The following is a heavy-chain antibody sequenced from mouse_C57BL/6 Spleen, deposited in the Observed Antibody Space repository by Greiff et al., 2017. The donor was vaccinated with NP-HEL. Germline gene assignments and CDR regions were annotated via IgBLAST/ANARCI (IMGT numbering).Heavy chain of an antibody. CDR2: INPRSGGT. Sequence: EVQLQQSGPELVKPGASVKISCKASGYSFTGYYMNWVKQSPEKSLEWIGEINPRSGGTTSNQKFKAKATLTVDKSSSTAYMQLKSVTSEDSAVYYCARGGGYFEVWGTGTTVTVSS. CDR3: ARGGGYFEV. CDR1: GYSFTGYY. J-gene: IGHJ1*03. V-gene: IGHV1-42*01.